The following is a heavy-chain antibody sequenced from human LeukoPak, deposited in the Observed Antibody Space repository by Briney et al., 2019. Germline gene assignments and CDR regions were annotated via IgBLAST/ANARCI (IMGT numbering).Heavy chain of an antibody. CDR2: IKQDGSEK. Sequence: PGGSLRLSCAASGFTFSSYWMSWVRQAPGKGLEWVANIKQDGSEKYYVDSVKGRFTISRDNAKNSLYLQMNSLRAEDTAVYYCARDQRSGSSWYYRYYGMDVWGQGTTVTVSS. CDR1: GFTFSSYW. CDR3: ARDQRSGSSWYYRYYGMDV. D-gene: IGHD6-13*01. V-gene: IGHV3-7*01. J-gene: IGHJ6*02.